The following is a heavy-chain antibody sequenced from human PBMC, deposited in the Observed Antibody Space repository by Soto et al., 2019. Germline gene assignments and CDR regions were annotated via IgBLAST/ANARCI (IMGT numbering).Heavy chain of an antibody. J-gene: IGHJ6*03. CDR1: VGSFSGYY. V-gene: IGHV4-34*01. CDR2: INHSGST. CDR3: GRVYCSSTSCYVRYYYYYMDV. D-gene: IGHD2-2*01. Sequence: PSETLSLTCAVYVGSFSGYYWSWIRQPPGKGLEWIGEINHSGSTNYNPSLKSRVTISVDTSKNQFSLKLSSVTAADTAVYYCGRVYCSSTSCYVRYYYYYMDVWGKGTRVTVSS.